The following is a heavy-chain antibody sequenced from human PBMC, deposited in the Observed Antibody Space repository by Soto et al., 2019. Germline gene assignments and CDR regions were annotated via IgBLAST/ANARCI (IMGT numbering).Heavy chain of an antibody. CDR2: INSDGSST. V-gene: IGHV3-74*01. CDR3: ARESGDSMGSGGLDV. J-gene: IGHJ6*04. CDR1: GFTFSSYW. Sequence: GGSLRLSCAASGFTFSSYWMHWVRQAPGKGLVWVSRINSDGSSTSYADSVKGRFTISRDNAKNTLYLQMNSLRAEDTAVYYCARESGDSMGSGGLDVWGKGTTVTVSS. D-gene: IGHD2-15*01.